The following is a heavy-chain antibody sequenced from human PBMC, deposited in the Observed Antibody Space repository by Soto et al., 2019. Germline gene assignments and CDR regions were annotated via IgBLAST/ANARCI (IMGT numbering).Heavy chain of an antibody. CDR1: GYSISSGYC. CDR3: ARYYDYDSSGYYLPIDY. Sequence: PSETLSLTCAVSGYSISSGYCWGWIRQPPEKGLEWSGSIYHSGTTYYNPSIKSRVTISVATSKNQFSLKLSSVTAADTAVYYCARYYDYDSSGYYLPIDYWGQGTLVTVSS. J-gene: IGHJ4*02. CDR2: IYHSGTT. D-gene: IGHD3-22*01. V-gene: IGHV4-38-2*01.